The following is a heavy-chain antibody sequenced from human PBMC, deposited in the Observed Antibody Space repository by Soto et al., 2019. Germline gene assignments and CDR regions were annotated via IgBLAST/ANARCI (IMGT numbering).Heavy chain of an antibody. Sequence: QVQLVQSGAEVKKPGSSVKVSCKASGGTFSSYAISWVRQAPGQGLEWMGGIIPIFGTANYAQKFQGRVTITADKSTSTAYMELSSLRSEDTAMYYCARVSPRYYYDSSGYYYGFDYWGQGTLVTVSS. J-gene: IGHJ4*02. CDR1: GGTFSSYA. CDR3: ARVSPRYYYDSSGYYYGFDY. D-gene: IGHD3-22*01. CDR2: IIPIFGTA. V-gene: IGHV1-69*06.